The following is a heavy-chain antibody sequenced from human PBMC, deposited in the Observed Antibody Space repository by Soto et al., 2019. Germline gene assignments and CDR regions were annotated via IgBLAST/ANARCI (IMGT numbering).Heavy chain of an antibody. CDR1: GFPFSSYV. CDR2: ISGGGSNT. Sequence: PGGSLRLSCAASGFPFSSYVMSWVRQAPGKGLEWVSGISGGGSNTFYADSVKGRFTISRDNSKNTLLLQMNSRGAEDTAVYYCAKDSNKYSSSLRGRYFDYWGQGIGVTVS. J-gene: IGHJ4*02. D-gene: IGHD4-4*01. CDR3: AKDSNKYSSSLRGRYFDY. V-gene: IGHV3-23*01.